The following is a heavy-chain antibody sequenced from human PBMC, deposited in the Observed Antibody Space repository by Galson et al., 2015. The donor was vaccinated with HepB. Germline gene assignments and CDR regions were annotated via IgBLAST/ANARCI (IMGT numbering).Heavy chain of an antibody. V-gene: IGHV3-15*01. J-gene: IGHJ4*02. CDR3: TTELSY. CDR2: IKSKTDGGTT. CDR1: GFTFNNAW. Sequence: SLRLSCAGSGFTFNNAWMTWVRQAPGKGLEWVGRIKSKTDGGTTDYAAPVKGRISISRDDSKNTVYLQMNSLKVEDTAVYYCTTELSYWGQGTLVTVSS.